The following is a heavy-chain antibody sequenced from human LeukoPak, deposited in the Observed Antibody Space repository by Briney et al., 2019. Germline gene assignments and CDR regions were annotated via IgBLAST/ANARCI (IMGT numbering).Heavy chain of an antibody. CDR3: ARTGTSSSDIYYYYYMDV. D-gene: IGHD2-2*01. CDR1: GLSFGDYT. Sequence: GGSLRLSCEASGLSFGDYTMHWVRQAPGKGLEWVSLISRNGAATKYADSVKGRFTISRDNAKNSLYLQMNSLRAEDTAVYYCARTGTSSSDIYYYYYMDVWGKGTTVTISS. CDR2: ISRNGAAT. V-gene: IGHV3-43*01. J-gene: IGHJ6*03.